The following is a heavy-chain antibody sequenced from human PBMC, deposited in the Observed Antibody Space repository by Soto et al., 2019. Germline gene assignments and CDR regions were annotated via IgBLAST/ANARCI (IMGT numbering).Heavy chain of an antibody. CDR2: ISSSSSYI. Sequence: GGSLRLSCAASGFTFSSYSMNWVRQAPGKGLEWVSSISSSSSYIYYADSVKGRFTISRDNAKNSLYLQMNSLRAEDTAVYYCARIALYSSSPDYYYYMDVWGKGTTVTVSS. V-gene: IGHV3-21*01. D-gene: IGHD6-13*01. CDR3: ARIALYSSSPDYYYYMDV. CDR1: GFTFSSYS. J-gene: IGHJ6*03.